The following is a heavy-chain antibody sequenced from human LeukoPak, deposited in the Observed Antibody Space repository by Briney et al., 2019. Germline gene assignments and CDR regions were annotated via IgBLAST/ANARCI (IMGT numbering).Heavy chain of an antibody. D-gene: IGHD3-16*01. CDR1: GYTFTSYG. Sequence: PMASVKVSCKASGYTFTSYGISWVRQAPGQGLEWMGWISAYNGNTNYAQKLQGRVTMTTDTSTSTAYMELRSLRSDDTAVYYCATDWGWVWGSSCPVYWGQGTLVTVSS. V-gene: IGHV1-18*01. CDR3: ATDWGWVWGSSCPVY. J-gene: IGHJ4*02. CDR2: ISAYNGNT.